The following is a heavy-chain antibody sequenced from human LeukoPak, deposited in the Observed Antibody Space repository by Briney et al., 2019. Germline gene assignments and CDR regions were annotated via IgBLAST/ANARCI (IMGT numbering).Heavy chain of an antibody. CDR2: ISYDGSNK. J-gene: IGHJ4*02. V-gene: IGHV3-30*01. CDR1: GFTFSSYA. CDR3: ARDLLGGDPWAVFDY. Sequence: PGGSLRLSCAASGFTFSSYAMHWVRQAPGKGLEWVAVISYDGSNKYYADSVKGRFTTSRDNSKNTLYLQMNSLRAEDTAVYYCARDLLGGDPWAVFDYWGQGTLVTVSS. D-gene: IGHD2-21*01.